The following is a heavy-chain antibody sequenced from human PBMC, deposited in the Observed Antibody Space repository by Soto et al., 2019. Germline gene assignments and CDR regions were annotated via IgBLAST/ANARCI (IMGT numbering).Heavy chain of an antibody. D-gene: IGHD2-15*01. J-gene: IGHJ3*02. CDR3: ARRSPSWAFDI. V-gene: IGHV3-23*01. CDR2: ISGSGSST. Sequence: GGSLRLSCAASGFTFSNYAVNWVRQAPGKGLEWVSVISGSGSSTYYADSVKGRFSISRDHSKNTLYLQMSNLRADDTAVYYCARRSPSWAFDIWGQGTMVTVSS. CDR1: GFTFSNYA.